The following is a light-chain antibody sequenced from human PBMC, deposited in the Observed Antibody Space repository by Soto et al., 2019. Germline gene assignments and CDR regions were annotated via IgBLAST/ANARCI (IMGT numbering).Light chain of an antibody. J-gene: IGKJ4*01. CDR3: QQFSAYPLT. CDR1: QGINTG. Sequence: AIQLTQSPPSLSASVGDRVTITCRASQGINTGIAWYQQKPGKSPKLLIYEASNLASGVSLRFSGTGYGTQFSLTIGGLQPEDFATYHCQQFSAYPLTFGGGTKVEIK. CDR2: EAS. V-gene: IGKV1-13*02.